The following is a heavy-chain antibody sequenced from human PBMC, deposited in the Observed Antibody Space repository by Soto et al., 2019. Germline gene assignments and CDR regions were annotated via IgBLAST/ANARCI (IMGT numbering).Heavy chain of an antibody. CDR2: IYYSGST. J-gene: IGHJ5*02. V-gene: IGHV4-61*01. Sequence: SETLSLTCTVSGGSVSSGSYYWSWIRQPPGKGLEWIGYIYYSGSTNYNPSLKSRVTISVDTSKNQFSLKLSSVTAADTAVYYCARERTVAGPYNWFDPWGQGTLVTVSS. CDR1: GGSVSSGSYY. D-gene: IGHD6-19*01. CDR3: ARERTVAGPYNWFDP.